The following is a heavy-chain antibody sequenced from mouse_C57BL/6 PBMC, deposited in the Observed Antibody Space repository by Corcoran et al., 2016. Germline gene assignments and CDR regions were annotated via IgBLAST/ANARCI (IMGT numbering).Heavy chain of an antibody. V-gene: IGHV9-3*01. CDR3: ARAITTVVATDAMDY. Sequence: QIQLVQSGPELKKPGETVKISCKASGYTFTTYGMSWVKQAPGKGLKWMGWINTYSGVPTYADDFKGRFAFSLETSASTAHLQINNLKNEDTATYFCARAITTVVATDAMDYWGQGTSVTVSS. J-gene: IGHJ4*01. D-gene: IGHD1-1*01. CDR1: GYTFTTYG. CDR2: INTYSGVP.